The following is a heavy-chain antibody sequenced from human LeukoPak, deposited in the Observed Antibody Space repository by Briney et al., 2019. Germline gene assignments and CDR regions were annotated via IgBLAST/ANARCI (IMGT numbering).Heavy chain of an antibody. CDR3: ARGGDSSGWLSYYYYYGMDV. V-gene: IGHV1-18*01. D-gene: IGHD6-19*01. CDR2: ISAYNGNT. Sequence: GASVKVSCTASGYTFTSYGISWVRQAPGQGLEWMGWISAYNGNTNYAQKLQGRVTMTTDTSTSTAYMELRSLRSDDTAVYYCARGGDSSGWLSYYYYYGMDVWGQGTTVTVSS. CDR1: GYTFTSYG. J-gene: IGHJ6*02.